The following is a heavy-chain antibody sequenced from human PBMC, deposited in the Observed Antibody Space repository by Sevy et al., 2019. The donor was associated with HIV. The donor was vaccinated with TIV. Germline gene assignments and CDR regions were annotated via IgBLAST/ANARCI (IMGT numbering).Heavy chain of an antibody. V-gene: IGHV3-48*01. CDR1: GFTFSTYN. CDR3: TRGKGSSDY. D-gene: IGHD6-6*01. Sequence: GGSLRLSCAASGFTFSTYNMNWVRQAPGKGLEWISYISSSSNTIDYADSVKGRFTISRHNAKNSVYLQMNSLRGEDTAVYYCTRGKGSSDYWGQGTLVTVSS. J-gene: IGHJ4*02. CDR2: ISSSSNTI.